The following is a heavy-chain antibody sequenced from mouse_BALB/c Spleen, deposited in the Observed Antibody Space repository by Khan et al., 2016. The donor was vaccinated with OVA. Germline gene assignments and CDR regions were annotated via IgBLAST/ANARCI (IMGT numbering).Heavy chain of an antibody. Sequence: EVKLLESGPELMKPGASVKISCKASGYSFTSYYIHWLMQSHGKSLEWIGYIDPFSGGTTYNQKFKGKATLTVDKSSSTVYIHLSNLTSEDSAVYYFTRHGYVAWFTYWGQGTLVTVSA. V-gene: IGHV1S135*01. CDR2: IDPFSGGT. CDR3: TRHGYVAWFTY. J-gene: IGHJ3*01. CDR1: GYSFTSYY. D-gene: IGHD2-2*01.